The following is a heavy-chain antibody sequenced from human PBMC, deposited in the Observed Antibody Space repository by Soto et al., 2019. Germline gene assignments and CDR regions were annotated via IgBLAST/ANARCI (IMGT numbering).Heavy chain of an antibody. CDR2: IYYSGST. CDR3: ERVWKEGTTLYGMDV. J-gene: IGHJ6*02. V-gene: IGHV4-59*01. D-gene: IGHD4-17*01. Sequence: SETLSLTCTVSGGSISSYYWSWIRQPPGKGLEWIGYIYYSGSTNYNPSLKSRVTISVDTSKNQFSLKLSSVTAADTAVYYCERVWKEGTTLYGMDVWGQGTTVTVSS. CDR1: GGSISSYY.